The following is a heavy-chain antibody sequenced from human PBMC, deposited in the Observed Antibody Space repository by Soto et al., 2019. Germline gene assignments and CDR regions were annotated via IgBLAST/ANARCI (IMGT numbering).Heavy chain of an antibody. Sequence: SETLSLTCTVSGGSISSYYWSWIRQPPGKGLEWIGYIYYSGSTNYNPSLKSRVTISVDTSKNQFSLKLSSVTAADTAVYYCARRRDSGDSDYWGQGTLVTVSS. D-gene: IGHD6-19*01. J-gene: IGHJ4*02. CDR3: ARRRDSGDSDY. V-gene: IGHV4-59*08. CDR1: GGSISSYY. CDR2: IYYSGST.